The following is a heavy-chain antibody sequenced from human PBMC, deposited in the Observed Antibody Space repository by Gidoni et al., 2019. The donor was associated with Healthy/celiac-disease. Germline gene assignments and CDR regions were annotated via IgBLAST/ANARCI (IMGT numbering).Heavy chain of an antibody. CDR1: GFTFSSYS. J-gene: IGHJ6*02. CDR2: ISSSSSYI. D-gene: IGHD6-6*01. Sequence: EVQLVESGGGLVKPGGSLRLSCAASGFTFSSYSMNWVRQAPGKGLEWVSSISSSSSYIYYADSVKGRFTISRDNAKNSLYLQMNSLRAEDTAVYYCARGARSSSYGMDVWGQGTTVTVSS. V-gene: IGHV3-21*01. CDR3: ARGARSSSYGMDV.